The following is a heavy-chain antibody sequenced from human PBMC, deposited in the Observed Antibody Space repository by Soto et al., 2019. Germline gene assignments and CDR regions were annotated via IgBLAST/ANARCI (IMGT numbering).Heavy chain of an antibody. CDR2: ISSSSAYK. CDR1: GFMFSSYN. CDR3: ARSAGYCTDTSCEKGWFDP. D-gene: IGHD2-8*02. Sequence: VQLVESGGGLVKPGGSLRLSCEGSGFMFSSYNMNWVRQAPGRGLEWVSFISSSSAYKYYEDAVKGRFTISRDNDNNSVYLQTNSLRAEDAGLYYCARSAGYCTDTSCEKGWFDPWGQGTGVTVSS. V-gene: IGHV3-21*01. J-gene: IGHJ5*02.